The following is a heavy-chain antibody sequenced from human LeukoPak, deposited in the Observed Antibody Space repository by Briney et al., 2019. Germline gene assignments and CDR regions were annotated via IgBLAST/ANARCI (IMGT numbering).Heavy chain of an antibody. CDR3: ARQVDPALVADYYYYGMGV. V-gene: IGHV3-64*04. D-gene: IGHD5-18*01. CDR2: ISSNGSST. Sequence: GGSLRLSCSASGFTFSSYTMHWVRQAPGKGLEHVSGISSNGSSTSYADSVKGRFTISRDNAKNTLYLQMNSLRAEDTAVYYCARQVDPALVADYYYYGMGVWGQGTTVTVSS. J-gene: IGHJ6*02. CDR1: GFTFSSYT.